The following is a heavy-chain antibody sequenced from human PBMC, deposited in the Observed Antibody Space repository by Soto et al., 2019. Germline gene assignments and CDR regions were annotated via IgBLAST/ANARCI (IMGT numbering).Heavy chain of an antibody. V-gene: IGHV3-21*01. D-gene: IGHD6-19*01. J-gene: IGHJ5*02. Sequence: TGGSLRLSCAASGFTFSSYSMNWVRQAPGKGLEWVSSISSSSSYIYYADSVKGRFTISRDNAKNSLYLQMNSLRAEDTAVYYCARGNSSGWTNWFDPWGQGTLVTVSS. CDR2: ISSSSSYI. CDR1: GFTFSSYS. CDR3: ARGNSSGWTNWFDP.